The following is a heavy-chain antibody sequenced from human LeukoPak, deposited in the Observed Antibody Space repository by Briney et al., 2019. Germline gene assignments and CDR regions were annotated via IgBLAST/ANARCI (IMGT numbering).Heavy chain of an antibody. CDR1: GGSISSGGYS. CDR3: ARGGQQLDP. Sequence: SQTLSLTCAVSGGSISSGGYSWSWIRQPPGKGLEWIGYIYHSGSTCYNPSLKSRVTISVDRSKNQFSLKLSSVTAADTAVYYCARGGQQLDPWGQGTLVTVSS. CDR2: IYHSGST. V-gene: IGHV4-30-2*01. J-gene: IGHJ5*02. D-gene: IGHD6-13*01.